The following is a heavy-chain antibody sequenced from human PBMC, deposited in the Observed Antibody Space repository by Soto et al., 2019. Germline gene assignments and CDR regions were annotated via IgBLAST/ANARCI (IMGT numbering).Heavy chain of an antibody. J-gene: IGHJ4*02. D-gene: IGHD3-22*01. V-gene: IGHV1-69*01. Sequence: QEQLVQSGAEVKKPGSSVTVSCKSSGGLFSSYPISWVRQVPGQGLEWMGGIIHVFQTAYYTQRFQGRVTITADESTNTAYMELSSLRSEDTAIYYCARGGSGYTWFNEFWGQGTLVTVSS. CDR1: GGLFSSYP. CDR3: ARGGSGYTWFNEF. CDR2: IIHVFQTA.